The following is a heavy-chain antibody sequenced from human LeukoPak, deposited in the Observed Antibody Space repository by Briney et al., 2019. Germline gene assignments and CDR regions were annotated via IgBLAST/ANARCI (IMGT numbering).Heavy chain of an antibody. Sequence: GGSLRLSCAASGYTVSDYSMAWVRQAPGKGLEWVSAISGSGGSTYYADSVKGRFTISRDNSKNTLYLQMNSLRAEDTAVYYCAKRRAAAGRGYYFDYWGQGTLVTVSS. CDR1: GYTVSDYS. V-gene: IGHV3-23*01. CDR2: ISGSGGST. D-gene: IGHD6-13*01. CDR3: AKRRAAAGRGYYFDY. J-gene: IGHJ4*02.